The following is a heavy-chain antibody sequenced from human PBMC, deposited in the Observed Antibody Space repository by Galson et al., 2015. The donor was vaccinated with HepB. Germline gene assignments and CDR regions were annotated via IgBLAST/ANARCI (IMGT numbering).Heavy chain of an antibody. D-gene: IGHD6-19*01. V-gene: IGHV3-48*04. CDR1: GFTFSSYS. CDR3: ARVIRERGWGFYYYYGMDV. J-gene: IGHJ6*02. CDR2: ISSSSSTI. Sequence: SLRLSCAASGFTFSSYSMNWVRQAPGKGLEWVSYISSSSSTIYYADSVKGRFTISRDNAKNPLYLQMNSLRAEDTAVYYCARVIRERGWGFYYYYGMDVWGQGTTVTVSS.